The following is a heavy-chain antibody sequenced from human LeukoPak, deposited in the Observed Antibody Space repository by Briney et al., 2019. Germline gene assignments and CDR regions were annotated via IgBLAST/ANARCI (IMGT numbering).Heavy chain of an antibody. D-gene: IGHD4-17*01. Sequence: SETLSLTCTVSGGSISTYYWSWIRQPPGKGQEWIGYIYYSGSTNYNPSLKSRVSISVATSKNQFSLKLSSVTAADTAVYYCASHDYGDDYYYYYMDVWGKGTTVTVSS. CDR2: IYYSGST. CDR3: ASHDYGDDYYYYYMDV. V-gene: IGHV4-59*01. CDR1: GGSISTYY. J-gene: IGHJ6*03.